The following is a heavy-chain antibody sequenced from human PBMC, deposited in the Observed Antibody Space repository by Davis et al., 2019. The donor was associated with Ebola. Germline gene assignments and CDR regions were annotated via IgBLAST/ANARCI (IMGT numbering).Heavy chain of an antibody. V-gene: IGHV1-18*01. CDR2: ISAYNGNT. J-gene: IGHJ6*02. D-gene: IGHD2-2*01. CDR3: ARSEDCSSTSCYFYYYYGMDV. CDR1: GGTFSSYA. Sequence: ASVKVSCKASGGTFSSYAISWVRQVPGQGLEWMGWISAYNGNTNYAQKLQGRVTMTTDTSTSTAYMELSSLRSEDTAVYYCARSEDCSSTSCYFYYYYGMDVWGQGTTVTVSS.